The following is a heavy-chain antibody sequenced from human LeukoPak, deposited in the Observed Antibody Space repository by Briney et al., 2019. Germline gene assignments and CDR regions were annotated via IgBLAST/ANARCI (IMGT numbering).Heavy chain of an antibody. D-gene: IGHD6-13*01. V-gene: IGHV4-39*01. CDR3: ARRRIAAVRY. J-gene: IGHJ4*02. CDR1: IHPNSIICDQ. CDR2: IFYSGTT. Sequence: SETLSLTCTVSIHPNSIICDQWDWIRQPPGKGLEWIGTIFYSGTTSYSPSLKSRVTISVDTSRNQFSLKLNSVTAADTAIYYCARRRIAAVRYCGQGTLVTVSS.